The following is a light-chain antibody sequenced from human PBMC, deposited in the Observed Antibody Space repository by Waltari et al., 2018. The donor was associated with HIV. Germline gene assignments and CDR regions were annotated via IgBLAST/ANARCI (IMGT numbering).Light chain of an antibody. Sequence: QSVLTQLPSLSEAPRQRVTISCSGSHSNIGNNAVTWYQQLPGKAPKLLIYYNDLLPSGVSDRFSGSRAGTSASLAISGLQSEDEAHYYCASWDDRLNGWVFGGGTQLTVL. CDR3: ASWDDRLNGWV. V-gene: IGLV1-36*01. J-gene: IGLJ3*02. CDR1: HSNIGNNA. CDR2: YND.